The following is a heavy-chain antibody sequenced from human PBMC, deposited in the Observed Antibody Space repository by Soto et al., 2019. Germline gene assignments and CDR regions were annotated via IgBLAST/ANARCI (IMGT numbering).Heavy chain of an antibody. CDR1: GFMFSSYW. D-gene: IGHD3-10*01. CDR3: ASYSGSYFPVGHDR. Sequence: VHLVESGGGLVEPGGSLRLSCEASGFMFSSYWMSWVRQAPGEGLEWVANIKQDGSEIHYLESVEGRFTIFRDNARRSMYLQMNHLAAEETAVYFLASYSGSYFPVGHDRWGQGNLGVVSP. J-gene: IGHJ5*02. V-gene: IGHV3-7*01. CDR2: IKQDGSEI.